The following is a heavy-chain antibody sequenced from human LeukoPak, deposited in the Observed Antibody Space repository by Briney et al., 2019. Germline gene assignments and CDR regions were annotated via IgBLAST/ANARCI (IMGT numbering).Heavy chain of an antibody. CDR1: GFIFSTSS. CDR2: IRGSSTTI. D-gene: IGHD2-2*01. CDR3: ARDARSHCGTDACYGPYFDY. V-gene: IGHV3-48*01. Sequence: GGSLILSCAASGFIFSTSSMSWVRQTPGKGLEWISYIRGSSTTIYYAASVKGRFTISRDNARNSLYLQMNDLRAEDTGVYFCARDARSHCGTDACYGPYFDYWGQGSLVTVSS. J-gene: IGHJ4*02.